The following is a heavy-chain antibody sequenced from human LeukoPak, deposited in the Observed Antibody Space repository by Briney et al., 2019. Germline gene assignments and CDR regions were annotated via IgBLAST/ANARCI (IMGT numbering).Heavy chain of an antibody. CDR1: GFTFSDYY. J-gene: IGHJ6*03. V-gene: IGHV3-11*04. D-gene: IGHD1-26*01. Sequence: GGSLRLSCAASGFTFSDYYMSWIRQAPGKGLEWVSYISSSGSTIYYADSVKGRFTISRDNAKNTLYLQMNSLRAEDTAVYYCARDGGVGATTFYYYYYYMDVWGKGTTVTVSS. CDR3: ARDGGVGATTFYYYYYYMDV. CDR2: ISSSGSTI.